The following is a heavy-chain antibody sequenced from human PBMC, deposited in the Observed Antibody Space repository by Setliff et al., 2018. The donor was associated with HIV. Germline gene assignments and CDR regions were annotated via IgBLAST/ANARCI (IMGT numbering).Heavy chain of an antibody. D-gene: IGHD6-13*01. V-gene: IGHV1-18*01. CDR1: GYSFRNYG. Sequence: ASVKVSCKTSGYSFRNYGITWARLAPGQGLEWMGWINNYNGNTNSAQKFRDRVSLSADTSSTTTYLELRNLTFDDTALYYCARMKWGGSAAAGCDYWGQGTQVTVSS. J-gene: IGHJ4*02. CDR3: ARMKWGGSAAAGCDY. CDR2: INNYNGNT.